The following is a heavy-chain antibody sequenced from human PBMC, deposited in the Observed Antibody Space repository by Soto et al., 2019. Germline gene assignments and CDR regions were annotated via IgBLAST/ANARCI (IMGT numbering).Heavy chain of an antibody. J-gene: IGHJ3*02. V-gene: IGHV2-5*02. Sequence: SGPTLVNPTQTLTLTCTFSGFSLSTSGVGVGWIRQPPGKALEWLALIYWDDDKRYSPSLKSRLTITKDTSKNQVVLTMTNMDPVDTATYYCAHSRAGAVAGKNAFDIWGQGTMVTVSS. D-gene: IGHD6-19*01. CDR2: IYWDDDK. CDR1: GFSLSTSGVG. CDR3: AHSRAGAVAGKNAFDI.